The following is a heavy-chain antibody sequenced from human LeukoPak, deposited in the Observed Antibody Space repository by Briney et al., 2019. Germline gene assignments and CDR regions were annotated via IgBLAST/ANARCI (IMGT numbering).Heavy chain of an antibody. D-gene: IGHD4-17*01. Sequence: GASVKVSCKASGYTFTSHDINWVRQATGQGLEWMGWMSPNSGDTGYAQKFQGRVTITADESTSTAYMELSSLRSEDTAVYYCAETRTVTQGAGYYYYGMDVWGQGTTVTVSS. CDR3: AETRTVTQGAGYYYYGMDV. V-gene: IGHV1-8*01. CDR2: MSPNSGDT. CDR1: GYTFTSHD. J-gene: IGHJ6*02.